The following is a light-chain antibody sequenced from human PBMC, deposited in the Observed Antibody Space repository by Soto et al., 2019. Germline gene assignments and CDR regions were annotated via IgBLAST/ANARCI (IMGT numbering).Light chain of an antibody. CDR1: QGIRNE. CDR2: AAS. J-gene: IGKJ1*01. CDR3: LQHSSYPPT. V-gene: IGKV1-17*01. Sequence: DIQMTQSPSSLSASVGDRVTITCRASQGIRNELGWYQQKPGKAPKRLIYAASSLQRGVPSRFSGSGSATAFTLTISSLQTEDFATYFCLQHSSYPPTFGQGTRLEVK.